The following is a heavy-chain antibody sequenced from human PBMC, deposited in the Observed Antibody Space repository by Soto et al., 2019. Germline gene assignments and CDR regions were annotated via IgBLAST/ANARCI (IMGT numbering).Heavy chain of an antibody. D-gene: IGHD3-10*01. CDR2: INGDGRRT. V-gene: IGHV3-74*01. Sequence: EVQLVESGGGSVQTGGSLRISCAASGFTFGSYWMDWVRHTPGKGLVWVSRINGDGRRTTYADSVMGRFTISRDNSQNTLFLQMNSLREDDTAVYYCSRETLWCGECLNSGGRGTLVTFSS. CDR1: GFTFGSYW. CDR3: SRETLWCGECLNS. J-gene: IGHJ4*02.